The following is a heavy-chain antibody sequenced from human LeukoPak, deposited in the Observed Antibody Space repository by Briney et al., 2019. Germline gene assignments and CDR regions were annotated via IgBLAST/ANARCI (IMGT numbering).Heavy chain of an antibody. Sequence: GESLKISSQGSGYSFSSYWIAWVRQMPGKGLELMGIIYPGDSDTSYSPSFQGQVTISADKSISTAYLHCSSLKASDTAMYYCARHSAIAATGDAFDIWGQGTMVTVSS. CDR2: IYPGDSDT. V-gene: IGHV5-51*01. J-gene: IGHJ3*02. D-gene: IGHD6-13*01. CDR3: ARHSAIAATGDAFDI. CDR1: GYSFSSYW.